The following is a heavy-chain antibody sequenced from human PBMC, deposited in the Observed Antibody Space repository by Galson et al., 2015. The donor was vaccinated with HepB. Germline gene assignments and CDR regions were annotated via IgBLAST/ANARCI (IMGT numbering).Heavy chain of an antibody. J-gene: IGHJ4*02. Sequence: SVKVSCKAFGYTFTSHTFSWERQAPGQGLEWMGWISAYNGNTNYAQKFQDRVTMTTDTSASTAYMELRSLRSDDTAVYYCARDLSLDYWGQGTLVTVSS. CDR3: ARDLSLDY. CDR2: ISAYNGNT. V-gene: IGHV1-18*04. D-gene: IGHD3-3*02. CDR1: GYTFTSHT.